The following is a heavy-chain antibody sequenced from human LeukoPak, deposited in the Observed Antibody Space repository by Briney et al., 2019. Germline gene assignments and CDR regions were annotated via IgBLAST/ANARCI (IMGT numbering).Heavy chain of an antibody. Sequence: GGSLRLSCAASGSTFSAYTMHWVRQAPGKGLECVSAIISNGGSTHYADSVKGRFSISRDNSKNTLYLQMGSLRAEDMAVYYCARVKMGATVSDYYYYYMDVWGKGTTVTVSS. J-gene: IGHJ6*03. CDR2: IISNGGST. CDR1: GSTFSAYT. V-gene: IGHV3-64*02. D-gene: IGHD1-26*01. CDR3: ARVKMGATVSDYYYYYMDV.